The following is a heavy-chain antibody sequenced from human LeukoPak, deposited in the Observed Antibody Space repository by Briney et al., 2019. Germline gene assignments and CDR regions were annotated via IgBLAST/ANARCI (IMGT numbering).Heavy chain of an antibody. D-gene: IGHD3-9*01. CDR1: GGSFSGYY. J-gene: IGHJ4*02. CDR2: INHSGST. Sequence: PSETLSLTCAVYGGSFSGYYWSWIRQPPGKGLEWIGEINHSGSTNYNPSLKSRVTISVDTSKNQFSLKLSSVTAADTAVYYCARHLPLRYFDWLGPFDYWGQGTLVTVSS. CDR3: ARHLPLRYFDWLGPFDY. V-gene: IGHV4-34*01.